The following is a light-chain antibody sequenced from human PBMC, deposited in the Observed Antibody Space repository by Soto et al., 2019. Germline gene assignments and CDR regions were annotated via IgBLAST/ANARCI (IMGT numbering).Light chain of an antibody. CDR2: DAS. CDR1: QTVNND. V-gene: IGKV3-11*01. CDR3: QQRSNWPRT. J-gene: IGKJ1*01. Sequence: EIVLTQSPATLSLSRGGRATLSCRASQTVNNDLAWYQQKPGQVPRLLIYDASNRATGIPAKFSGSGSGTDFTLTISSLEPEDFAVYYCQQRSNWPRTFGQGTKVDIK.